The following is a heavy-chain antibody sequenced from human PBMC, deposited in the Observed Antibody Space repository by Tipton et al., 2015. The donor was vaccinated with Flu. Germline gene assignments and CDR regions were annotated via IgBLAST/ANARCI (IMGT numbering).Heavy chain of an antibody. J-gene: IGHJ4*02. Sequence: WIRQPPGKGLEWVANIKQDGSVKYYVDSVKGRFTISRDNAKNSLYLQMNSLRAEDTAVYYCARQLGGGDCYWGQGTLVTVSS. V-gene: IGHV3-7*03. CDR3: ARQLGGGDCY. D-gene: IGHD2-21*01. CDR2: IKQDGSVK.